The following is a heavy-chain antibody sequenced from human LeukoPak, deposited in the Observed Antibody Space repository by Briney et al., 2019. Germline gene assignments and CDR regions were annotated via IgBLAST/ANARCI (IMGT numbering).Heavy chain of an antibody. CDR3: ARRVTTGSYFDL. CDR1: GFTVSSSY. J-gene: IGHJ2*01. Sequence: GGSLRLSCAVSGFTVSSSYMSWVRQPPGKGLEWVSFIYSGGNTYYTDSVKGRFTISRDNSKNTLYLQMNSLRAEDTAVYYCARRVTTGSYFDLWGRGTLVTVSS. V-gene: IGHV3-53*01. D-gene: IGHD4-17*01. CDR2: IYSGGNT.